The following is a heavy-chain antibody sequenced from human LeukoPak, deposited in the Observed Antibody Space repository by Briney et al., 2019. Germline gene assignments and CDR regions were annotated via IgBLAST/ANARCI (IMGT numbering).Heavy chain of an antibody. Sequence: GGSLRLSCAASLLTVSSSYMSWVRQAPRKGLEWVSVISFDGKTTCSDSVKGGVTISRDISNKTPHFLMKSLRGEETAVYYCARVAAAGTFDYWGQGTLATVSS. CDR2: ISFDGKT. CDR1: LLTVSSSY. D-gene: IGHD6-13*01. V-gene: IGHV3-53*01. J-gene: IGHJ4*02. CDR3: ARVAAAGTFDY.